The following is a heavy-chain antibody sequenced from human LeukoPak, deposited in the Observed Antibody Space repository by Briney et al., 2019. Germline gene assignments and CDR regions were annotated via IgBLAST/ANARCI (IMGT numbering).Heavy chain of an antibody. Sequence: SETLSLTCAVYGGSFSGYYWSWIRQPPGKGLEWIGEINHSGSTNYNPSLESRVTISVDTSKNQFSLKLSSVTAADTAVYYCARHPEYSSSGDYWGQGTLVTVSS. CDR2: INHSGST. J-gene: IGHJ4*02. CDR1: GGSFSGYY. CDR3: ARHPEYSSSGDY. V-gene: IGHV4-34*01. D-gene: IGHD6-6*01.